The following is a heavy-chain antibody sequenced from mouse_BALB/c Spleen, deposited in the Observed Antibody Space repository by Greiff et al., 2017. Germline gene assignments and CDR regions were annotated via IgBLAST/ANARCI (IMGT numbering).Heavy chain of an antibody. CDR3: ARSAYYYGRDD. V-gene: IGHV14-1*02. CDR1: GFNIKDYY. CDR2: IDPENGNT. Sequence: VQLQQSGAELVRPGALVKLSCKASGFNIKDYYMHWVKQRPEQGLEWIGWIDPENGNTIYDPKFQGKASITADTSSNTAYLQLSSLTSEDTAVYYCARSAYYYGRDDWGQGTTLTVSS. J-gene: IGHJ2*01. D-gene: IGHD1-1*01.